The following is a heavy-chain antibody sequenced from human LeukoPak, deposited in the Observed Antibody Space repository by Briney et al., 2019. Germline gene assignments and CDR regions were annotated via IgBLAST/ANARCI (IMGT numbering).Heavy chain of an antibody. Sequence: TGGSLRLSCAASGFTFSDYYMSWIRQAPGKGLEWVSYISSSSSYTNYADSVKGRFTISRDNAKNSLYLQMNSLRAEDTAVYYCTRDPIRGGDRGEAGFDYWGQGTLVTVSS. V-gene: IGHV3-11*05. CDR3: TRDPIRGGDRGEAGFDY. CDR2: ISSSSSYT. J-gene: IGHJ4*02. D-gene: IGHD2-21*02. CDR1: GFTFSDYY.